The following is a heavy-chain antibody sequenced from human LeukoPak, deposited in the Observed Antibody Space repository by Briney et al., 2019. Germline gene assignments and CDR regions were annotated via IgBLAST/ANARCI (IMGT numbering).Heavy chain of an antibody. Sequence: GGSLRLSCAASGFTFSSYSMNWVRQAPGKGLEWVSSISSSSSYIYYADSVKGRFTISRDNAKNSLYLQMNSLRAEDTAVYYCARDRDRKTYYYYYMDVWGKGTTVTISS. V-gene: IGHV3-21*01. CDR1: GFTFSSYS. D-gene: IGHD2-15*01. J-gene: IGHJ6*03. CDR2: ISSSSSYI. CDR3: ARDRDRKTYYYYYMDV.